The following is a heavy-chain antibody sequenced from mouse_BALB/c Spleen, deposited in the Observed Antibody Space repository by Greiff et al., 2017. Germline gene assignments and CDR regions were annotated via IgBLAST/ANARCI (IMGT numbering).Heavy chain of an antibody. J-gene: IGHJ1*01. V-gene: IGHV5-6-2*01. D-gene: IGHD1-1*01. CDR2: INSNGGST. CDR3: ARQLLRTGYFDV. Sequence: EVHLVESGGGLVKLGGSLKLSCAASGFTFSSYYMSWVRQTPEKRLELVAAINSNGGSTYYPDTVKGRFTISRDNAKNTLYLQMSSLKSEDTALYYCARQLLRTGYFDVWGAGTTVTVSS. CDR1: GFTFSSYY.